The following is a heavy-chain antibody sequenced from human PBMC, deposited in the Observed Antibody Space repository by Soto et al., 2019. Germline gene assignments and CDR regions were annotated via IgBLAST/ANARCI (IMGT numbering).Heavy chain of an antibody. CDR2: IYYSGST. J-gene: IGHJ3*02. CDR3: AGIGRIAPTSNDFDT. D-gene: IGHD1-1*01. CDR1: GGAISSGGYY. Sequence: SQTLSLTGTVAGGAISSGGYYWSWIRQHPGKGLEWIGYIYYSGSTYYNPSLKSRITISVDTSKNQFSLKLSSVSAADTAVYYCAGIGRIAPTSNDFDTWAQHTMVTVSS. V-gene: IGHV4-31*03.